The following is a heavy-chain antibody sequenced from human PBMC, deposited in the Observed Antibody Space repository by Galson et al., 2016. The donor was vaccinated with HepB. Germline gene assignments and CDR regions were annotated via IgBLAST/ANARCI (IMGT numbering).Heavy chain of an antibody. Sequence: SVKVSCKASGYTFTDYYIHWLRQAPGQGLEWMGWINPNSGGTNYAQKFQGWVAMTTDTSISTAYMELNRLRSDDTAVYFCARDGDDYGDYEGVFDYLGQGTLVTVSS. D-gene: IGHD4-17*01. CDR2: INPNSGGT. CDR1: GYTFTDYY. V-gene: IGHV1-2*04. J-gene: IGHJ4*02. CDR3: ARDGDDYGDYEGVFDY.